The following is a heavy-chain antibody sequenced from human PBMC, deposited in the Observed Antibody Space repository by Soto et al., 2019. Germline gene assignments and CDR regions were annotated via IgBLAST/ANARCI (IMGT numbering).Heavy chain of an antibody. Sequence: PGGSLRLSCAASGFTFSNYGMHWVRQAPGKGLEWVAVISYDGSNKYYADSVKGRFTISRDNSKNTLYLQMDSLRAEDTAVYYCALGRDGYNYRVFEYWGQGTLVTVSS. J-gene: IGHJ4*02. CDR1: GFTFSNYG. CDR2: ISYDGSNK. CDR3: ALGRDGYNYRVFEY. D-gene: IGHD5-12*01. V-gene: IGHV3-30*03.